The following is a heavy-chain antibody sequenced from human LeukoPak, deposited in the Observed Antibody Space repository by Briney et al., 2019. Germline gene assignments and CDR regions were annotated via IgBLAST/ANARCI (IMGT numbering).Heavy chain of an antibody. Sequence: GGSLRLSCAASGFTFRSYAMSWVRQAPGKGLEWVSAISGSGGRTYYADSVKGRFTIYRDNSNNTLYLQMNSLRAEDTAVYYCAQGGVVPAFYYYYGMDVWGQGTTVTVSS. J-gene: IGHJ6*02. D-gene: IGHD2-2*01. CDR1: GFTFRSYA. CDR2: ISGSGGRT. CDR3: AQGGVVPAFYYYYGMDV. V-gene: IGHV3-23*01.